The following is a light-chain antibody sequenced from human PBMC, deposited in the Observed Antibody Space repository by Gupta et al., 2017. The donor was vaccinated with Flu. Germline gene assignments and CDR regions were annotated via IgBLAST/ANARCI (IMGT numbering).Light chain of an antibody. CDR2: DAS. CDR1: QDISNY. V-gene: IGKV1-33*01. CDR3: QQYENLSRT. Sequence: DIQMTQSPSSLSASVGDRVTITCQASQDISNYLNWYQQKPGKAPKLLIYDASNLETGVPSRFSGSGSGTDLTFTISSLQPEDIATYYCQQYENLSRTFGQGTRLEIK. J-gene: IGKJ5*01.